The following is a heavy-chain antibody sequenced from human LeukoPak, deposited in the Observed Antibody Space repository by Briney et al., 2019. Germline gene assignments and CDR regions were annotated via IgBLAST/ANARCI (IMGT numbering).Heavy chain of an antibody. Sequence: GGSLRLSCAASGCTFSSYSMNWVRQAPGKGLEWVSSISSSSSYIYYADSVKGRFTISRDNAKNSLYLQMNSLRAEDTAVYYCARVLYDSSGYYYVDYWGQGTLVTVSS. CDR2: ISSSSSYI. J-gene: IGHJ4*02. V-gene: IGHV3-21*04. CDR3: ARVLYDSSGYYYVDY. D-gene: IGHD3-22*01. CDR1: GCTFSSYS.